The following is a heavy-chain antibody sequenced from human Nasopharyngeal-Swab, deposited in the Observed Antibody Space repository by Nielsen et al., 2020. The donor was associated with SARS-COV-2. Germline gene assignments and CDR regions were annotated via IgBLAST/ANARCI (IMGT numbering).Heavy chain of an antibody. Sequence: GGSLKIFCAASGFTFSSYGMHWVPPAPGKGLEWVAVIWYDGSNKYYADSVKGRFTISRGNSKNTLYLQMNSLRAEDTAVYFCAKGASSGWNHFNYWGQGTLVPSPQ. J-gene: IGHJ4*02. D-gene: IGHD6-19*01. CDR3: AKGASSGWNHFNY. CDR2: IWYDGSNK. CDR1: GFTFSSYG. V-gene: IGHV3-33*06.